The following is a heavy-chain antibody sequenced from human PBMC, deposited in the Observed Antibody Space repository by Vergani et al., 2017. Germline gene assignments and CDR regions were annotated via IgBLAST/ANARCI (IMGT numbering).Heavy chain of an antibody. J-gene: IGHJ5*02. V-gene: IGHV5-51*01. CDR3: ARQKDGRSWFDP. CDR2: IYPGDSDT. Sequence: EVQLVQSGAEVKKPGESLKISCKASGYSFTSYWIGWVRPMPGKGLEWMGFIYPGDSDTRYSPSFQGQVTISADKSLSAAFLHWSSLKASDTAMFYCARQKDGRSWFDPWGQGTLVTVSS. CDR1: GYSFTSYW. D-gene: IGHD2-15*01.